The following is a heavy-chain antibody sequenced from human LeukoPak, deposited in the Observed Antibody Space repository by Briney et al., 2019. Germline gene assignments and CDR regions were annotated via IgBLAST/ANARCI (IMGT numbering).Heavy chain of an antibody. J-gene: IGHJ4*02. CDR1: GFSLSTSGMC. CDR2: IDWDDDK. D-gene: IGHD6-6*01. V-gene: IGHV2-70*20. CDR3: ARYSGTSSFFDY. Sequence: ESGPALVKPTQTLTLTCTFSGFSLSTSGMCVSWVRQPPGKALEWLALIDWDDDKYYSTSLKTRLTISKDTSKNQVVLTMTNMVPVDTATYYCARYSGTSSFFDYWGQGTLVTVSS.